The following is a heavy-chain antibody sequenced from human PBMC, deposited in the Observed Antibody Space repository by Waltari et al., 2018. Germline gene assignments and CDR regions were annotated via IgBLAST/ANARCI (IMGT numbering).Heavy chain of an antibody. Sequence: QVQLVESGGGVVQPGRSLRLSCAASGFTFSSYGMNWVLQAPGKGLEWVAVIWYDGSNKYYADSVKGRFTISRDNSKNTLYLQMNSLRAEDTAVYYCAIPGGAFDIWGQGTMVTVSS. CDR2: IWYDGSNK. J-gene: IGHJ3*02. CDR1: GFTFSSYG. CDR3: AIPGGAFDI. V-gene: IGHV3-33*01. D-gene: IGHD3-10*01.